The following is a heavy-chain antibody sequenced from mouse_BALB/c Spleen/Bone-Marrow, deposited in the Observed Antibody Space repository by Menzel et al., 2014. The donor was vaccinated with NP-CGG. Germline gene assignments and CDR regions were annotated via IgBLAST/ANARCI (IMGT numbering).Heavy chain of an antibody. Sequence: EVQGVESGGGLVQPGGSRKPSCAASGFTFSSFGMHWVRQAPEKGLEWVAYISSGSSTIYYADTVKGRFTISRDNAKNTLYLQMSSLKSEDTAMYYCARDNYYDYDGFAYWGQGTLVTVSA. CDR2: ISSGSSTI. V-gene: IGHV5-17*02. CDR1: GFTFSSFG. CDR3: ARDNYYDYDGFAY. J-gene: IGHJ3*01. D-gene: IGHD2-4*01.